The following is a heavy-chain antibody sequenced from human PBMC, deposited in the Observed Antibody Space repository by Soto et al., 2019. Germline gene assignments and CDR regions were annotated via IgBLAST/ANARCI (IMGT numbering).Heavy chain of an antibody. D-gene: IGHD4-17*01. CDR2: IDPYDTGI. Sequence: EVQLVESGGGLVQPGGSLRLSCRDSGFTFSGDWMHWVRQAPGKGLDWVSRIDPYDTGISYADSVKGRFTISRDNAKSKLYLQMNSLRPEDTAVYYCTRETFGDRDYWGQGTLVTVSS. V-gene: IGHV3-74*01. CDR3: TRETFGDRDY. J-gene: IGHJ4*02. CDR1: GFTFSGDW.